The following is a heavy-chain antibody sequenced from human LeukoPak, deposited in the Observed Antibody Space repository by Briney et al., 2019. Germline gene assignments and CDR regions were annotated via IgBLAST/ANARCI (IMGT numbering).Heavy chain of an antibody. CDR1: GGSFSGYY. CDR2: INRSGST. V-gene: IGHV4-34*01. Sequence: RASETLSLTCAVYGGSFSGYYWTWIRQPPGMGLEWIGEINRSGSTNYNPSLKSRVTISVDTSKNQFSLKLRSVTAADTGVYYCARGLSATVHWGQGTLVTVSS. CDR3: ARGLSATVH. D-gene: IGHD2-15*01. J-gene: IGHJ4*02.